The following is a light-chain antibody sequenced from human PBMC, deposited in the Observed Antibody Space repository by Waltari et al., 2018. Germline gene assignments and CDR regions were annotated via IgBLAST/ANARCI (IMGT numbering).Light chain of an antibody. V-gene: IGKV1-39*01. CDR2: AAF. CDR3: HQSYRFPPT. Sequence: DIQMTQYPSSLSASVGDRVSITCRASQSINKYLNWYQQRPGEAPNLLIYAAFNLQSGVPSRFRGSGSGTDFTLTISGLQPEDSATYYCHQSYRFPPTVGPGTKLDIK. CDR1: QSINKY. J-gene: IGKJ3*01.